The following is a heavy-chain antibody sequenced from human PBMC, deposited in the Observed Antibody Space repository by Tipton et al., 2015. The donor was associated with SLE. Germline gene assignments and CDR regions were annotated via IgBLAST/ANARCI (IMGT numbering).Heavy chain of an antibody. J-gene: IGHJ5*02. CDR1: GFTFSSYA. Sequence: SLRLSCAASGFTFSSYAMSWVRQAPGKGLEWVPVIYSGGSSTYYADSVKGRFTISRDNSKSTLYLQMNSLRAEDTAVYYCAKAGDIVVVPATISWGQGTLVTVSS. D-gene: IGHD2-2*01. CDR3: AKAGDIVVVPATIS. V-gene: IGHV3-23*03. CDR2: IYSGGSST.